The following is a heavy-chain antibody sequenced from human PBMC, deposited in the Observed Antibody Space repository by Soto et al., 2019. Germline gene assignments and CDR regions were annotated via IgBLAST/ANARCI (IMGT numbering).Heavy chain of an antibody. V-gene: IGHV1-18*01. CDR2: ISAYNGNT. CDR1: VYTFTSYG. Sequence: XSVKVSCKASVYTFTSYGISWVRQAPGQGLEWMGWISAYNGNTNYAQKLQGRVTMTTDTSTSTAYMELRSLRSDDTAVYYCASVGCSSTSCYGPFDSWGQGTLVTVSS. D-gene: IGHD2-2*01. CDR3: ASVGCSSTSCYGPFDS. J-gene: IGHJ4*02.